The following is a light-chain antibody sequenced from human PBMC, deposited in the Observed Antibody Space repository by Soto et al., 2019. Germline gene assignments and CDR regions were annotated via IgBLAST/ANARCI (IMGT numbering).Light chain of an antibody. CDR1: QSISRF. J-gene: IGKJ1*01. V-gene: IGKV1-39*01. CDR3: QQTNSMPRP. Sequence: DIQMTQSPSSLSASVGDRVTITCRASQSISRFLNWYQQKPGKAPKLLISATSRLQSGVPSRFTGSGSGTDVTLTISSLQPEDFVTYYCQQTNSMPRPFGQGTKVEIK. CDR2: ATS.